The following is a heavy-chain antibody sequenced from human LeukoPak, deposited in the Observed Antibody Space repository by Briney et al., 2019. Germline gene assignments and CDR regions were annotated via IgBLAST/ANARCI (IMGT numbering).Heavy chain of an antibody. CDR3: AREDIAAAVSDYYMDV. CDR2: INWNGGST. CDR1: GFTFDDYG. J-gene: IGHJ6*03. V-gene: IGHV3-20*04. Sequence: GRSLRLSCAASGFTFDDYGMSWVRQAPGKGLEWVSGINWNGGSTGYADSVKGRFTISRDNAKSSLYLQMNSLRAEDTALYYCAREDIAAAVSDYYMDVWGKGTTVTVSS. D-gene: IGHD6-13*01.